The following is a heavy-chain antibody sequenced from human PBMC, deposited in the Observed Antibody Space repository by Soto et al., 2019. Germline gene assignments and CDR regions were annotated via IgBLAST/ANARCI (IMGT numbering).Heavy chain of an antibody. D-gene: IGHD3-22*01. CDR3: ARQFDSDTTGYYYAY. Sequence: SVKVSCKASGGTFSRNTISWVRQAPGQGLEWMGGIMPIFGSANYAQKFQGRVTITADENTRTVYMELSRLRSEDTAVYYCARQFDSDTTGYYYAYWGQGTLVTVSS. CDR2: IMPIFGSA. J-gene: IGHJ4*02. CDR1: GGTFSRNT. V-gene: IGHV1-69*13.